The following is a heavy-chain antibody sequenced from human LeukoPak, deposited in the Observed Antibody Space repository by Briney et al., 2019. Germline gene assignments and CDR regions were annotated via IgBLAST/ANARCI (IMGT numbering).Heavy chain of an antibody. V-gene: IGHV3-23*01. Sequence: GSLRLSCAASGFTFSSFAMTWVRQAPGKGLEWVSGFDGNGPNTYYADSVKGRWTISRDNSKNTVFLQMNSLRADDTAIYYCVKGVSSPLYYFNYWGQGTLVTVSS. D-gene: IGHD5/OR15-5a*01. J-gene: IGHJ4*02. CDR1: GFTFSSFA. CDR3: VKGVSSPLYYFNY. CDR2: FDGNGPNT.